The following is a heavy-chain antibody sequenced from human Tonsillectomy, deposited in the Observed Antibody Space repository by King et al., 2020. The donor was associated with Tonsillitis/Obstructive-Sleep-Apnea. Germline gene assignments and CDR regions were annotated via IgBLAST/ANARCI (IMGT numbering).Heavy chain of an antibody. CDR2: ISFSGGP. V-gene: IGHV4-61*01. CDR1: GGSVSSGRYY. Sequence: QLQESGPGLVKPSETLSLTCTVSGGSVSSGRYYWSWIRQPPGKGLEGFGDISFSGGPNYNPSLKSRVTISVDTSKNQFSLKLSSVTAADTAVYYCARDSAAVAGLDYWGQGTLVTVSS. J-gene: IGHJ4*02. CDR3: ARDSAAVAGLDY. D-gene: IGHD6-19*01.